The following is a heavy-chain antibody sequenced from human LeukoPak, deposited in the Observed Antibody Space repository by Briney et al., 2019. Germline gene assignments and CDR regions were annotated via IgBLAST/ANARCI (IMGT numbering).Heavy chain of an antibody. CDR1: GGSISNYY. Sequence: SETLSLTCSVSGGSISNYYWSWIRQPPGKRLEWIGYIFSRGSSNYSPSLKSRVTISVDTSKNQFSLKLSSATAADTAVYYCARASDSSGYYDLDYWGQGTLVTVSS. J-gene: IGHJ4*02. CDR3: ARASDSSGYYDLDY. V-gene: IGHV4-59*01. D-gene: IGHD3-22*01. CDR2: IFSRGSS.